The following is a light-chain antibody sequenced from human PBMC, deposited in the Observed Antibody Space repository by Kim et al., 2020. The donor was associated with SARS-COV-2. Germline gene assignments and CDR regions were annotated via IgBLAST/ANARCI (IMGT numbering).Light chain of an antibody. J-gene: IGKJ2*01. Sequence: EIVMTQSPATLSVSPGERATLSCRASQSVSNNLAWYQHKLGQPPRLLIYGASTRATGVPARFSGSGSGTDFTLTVSSLQSEDFVVYYCHQYNDWPPGDTFGQGTSWRS. CDR1: QSVSNN. CDR2: GAS. CDR3: HQYNDWPPGDT. V-gene: IGKV3-15*01.